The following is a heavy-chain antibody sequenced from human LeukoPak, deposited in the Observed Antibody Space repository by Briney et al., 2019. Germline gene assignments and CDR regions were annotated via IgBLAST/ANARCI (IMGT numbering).Heavy chain of an antibody. D-gene: IGHD3-22*01. V-gene: IGHV3-33*01. Sequence: GGSLRLSCAASAFTCSSYGRNWLRQAPGKGLEWVAVIWYDGSNKFYADSVKGRFIISRDNSKNTLYLQMNNLRTEDTALYYSARAENYYDSSGYLFYPTVYDALDIWGQGTLVTVSS. CDR2: IWYDGSNK. J-gene: IGHJ3*02. CDR3: ARAENYYDSSGYLFYPTVYDALDI. CDR1: AFTCSSYG.